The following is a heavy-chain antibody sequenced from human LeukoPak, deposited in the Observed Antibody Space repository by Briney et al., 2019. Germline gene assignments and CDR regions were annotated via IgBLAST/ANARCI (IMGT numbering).Heavy chain of an antibody. Sequence: ASVKVSCKASGYTFTSYAMHWVRQAPGQRLEWMGWINAGNGNTKYSQKLQGRVTMTTDTSTSTAYMELRSLRSDDTAVYYCARSVDSGWFDPWGQGTLVTVSS. D-gene: IGHD3-3*01. CDR2: INAGNGNT. J-gene: IGHJ5*02. V-gene: IGHV1-3*01. CDR3: ARSVDSGWFDP. CDR1: GYTFTSYA.